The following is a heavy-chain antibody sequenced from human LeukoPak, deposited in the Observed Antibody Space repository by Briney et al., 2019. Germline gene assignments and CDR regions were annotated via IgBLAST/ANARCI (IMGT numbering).Heavy chain of an antibody. D-gene: IGHD3-22*01. CDR3: ARSPIVVDISPHYYCYYYMDV. Sequence: SETLSLTCTVSGGSISSYYWSWIRQPAGKGLEWIGRIYTSGSTNYNPSLKSRVTMSVDTSKNQFSLKLSSATAADTAVYYCARSPIVVDISPHYYCYYYMDVWGKGTTVTVSS. V-gene: IGHV4-4*07. CDR1: GGSISSYY. CDR2: IYTSGST. J-gene: IGHJ6*03.